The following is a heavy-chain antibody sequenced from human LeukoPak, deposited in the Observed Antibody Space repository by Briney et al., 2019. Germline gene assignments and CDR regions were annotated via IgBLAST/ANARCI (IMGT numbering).Heavy chain of an antibody. D-gene: IGHD3-22*01. CDR2: IAYDGSDI. V-gene: IGHV3-30*18. Sequence: GGSLRLSCAASGFTFSSCDTHWVRQAPGKGLEWVAAIAYDGSDIHYADSVKGRFTISRDNSKNTLYLQMDSLRAEDTAVYYCTKAGYYDSSGYYYYFDSWGQGTLVTVSS. CDR1: GFTFSSCD. J-gene: IGHJ4*02. CDR3: TKAGYYDSSGYYYYFDS.